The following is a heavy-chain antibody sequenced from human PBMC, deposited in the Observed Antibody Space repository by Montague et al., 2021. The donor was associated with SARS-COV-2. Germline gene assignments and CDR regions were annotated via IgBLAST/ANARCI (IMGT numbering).Heavy chain of an antibody. D-gene: IGHD4-17*01. J-gene: IGHJ4*01. CDR1: GGSISSGGHD. CDR2: MFPSGGT. Sequence: TLSLTCSASGGSISSGGHDWSWIRQPAGKGLQWIGRMFPSGGTNYNPSLNSRVTISVDTSKNQFSLDVRSVTATDTATYFCARAKVTTSVFDHWGHGILVTVSS. V-gene: IGHV4-61*02. CDR3: ARAKVTTSVFDH.